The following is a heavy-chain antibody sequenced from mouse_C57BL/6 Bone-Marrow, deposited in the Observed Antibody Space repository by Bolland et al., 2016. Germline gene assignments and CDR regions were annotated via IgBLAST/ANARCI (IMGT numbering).Heavy chain of an antibody. CDR3: ARGGAWFAY. J-gene: IGHJ3*01. V-gene: IGHV1-26*01. Sequence: NGGTSYNQKFKGKATLTVDKSSSTAYMELRSLTSEDSAVYYCARGGAWFAYWGQG. CDR2: NGGT.